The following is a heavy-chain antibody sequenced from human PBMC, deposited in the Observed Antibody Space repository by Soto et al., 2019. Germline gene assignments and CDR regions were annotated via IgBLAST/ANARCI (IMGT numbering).Heavy chain of an antibody. CDR2: VYSSGTT. V-gene: IGHV4-4*07. J-gene: IGHJ5*02. Sequence: NPSETLSLTCTVSGGSISGSYWNWMRQPAGKGLEWIGRVYSSGTTTYNPSLKSRVTMSVDTSKNQFSLKLTSVTAADTAVYFCAKDASGGYNWFDPWGQGTLVTVSS. CDR3: AKDASGGYNWFDP. D-gene: IGHD3-10*01. CDR1: GGSISGSY.